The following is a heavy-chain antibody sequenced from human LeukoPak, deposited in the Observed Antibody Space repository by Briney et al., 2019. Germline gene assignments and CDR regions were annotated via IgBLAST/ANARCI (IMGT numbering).Heavy chain of an antibody. D-gene: IGHD2-2*01. J-gene: IGHJ6*02. CDR2: ISYDGSNK. CDR3: AKEYCSSTSCFSSPYYYYGMDV. V-gene: IGHV3-30*18. CDR1: GFTFSSYV. Sequence: PGGSLRLSCAASGFTFSSYVMHWVRQAPGKGLEWVAVISYDGSNKYYADSVKGRFTISRDNSKNTLYLQMNSLRAEDTAVYYCAKEYCSSTSCFSSPYYYYGMDVWGQGTTVTVSS.